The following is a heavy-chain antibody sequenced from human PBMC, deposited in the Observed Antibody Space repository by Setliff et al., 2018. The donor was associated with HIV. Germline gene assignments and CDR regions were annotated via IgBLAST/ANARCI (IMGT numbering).Heavy chain of an antibody. CDR3: ARGVKGIATTGKYYFDY. D-gene: IGHD6-13*01. J-gene: IGHJ4*02. Sequence: ASVKVSCKASGYTFTVYYMHWVRQAPGQGLEWMGRINPNSGGTNYAQKFQGRVTMTRDTSISTAYMELSRLRSDDTAVYYCARGVKGIATTGKYYFDYWGQGTLVTVSS. CDR2: INPNSGGT. V-gene: IGHV1-2*06. CDR1: GYTFTVYY.